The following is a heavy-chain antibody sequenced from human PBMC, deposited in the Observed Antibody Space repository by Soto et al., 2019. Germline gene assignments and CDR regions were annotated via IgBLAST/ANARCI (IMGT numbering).Heavy chain of an antibody. J-gene: IGHJ4*02. V-gene: IGHV4-31*03. D-gene: IGHD4-4*01. CDR1: GGSISSGGYY. CDR2: IYYSGST. Sequence: SETLSLTCTVSGGSISSGGYYWSWIRQHPGKGLEWIGYIYYSGSTYYNPSLKSRVTISVDTSKNQFSLKLSSVTAADTAVYYCARMSHRDYSNYVGSRTLDYWGQGTLVTVSS. CDR3: ARMSHRDYSNYVGSRTLDY.